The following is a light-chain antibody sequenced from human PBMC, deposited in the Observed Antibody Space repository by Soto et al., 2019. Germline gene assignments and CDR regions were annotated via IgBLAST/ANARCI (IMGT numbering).Light chain of an antibody. V-gene: IGKV1-33*01. CDR3: QQYESRPLT. J-gene: IGKJ5*01. CDR2: DAS. Sequence: DIQMTQSPSSLSASVGDRVTITCQASQDINKNLIWYQQKPGKAPKLLIYDASDLETGVPSRFSGSGSGTGFTFTISCLQPEDFATYYCQQYESRPLTFGQGTRLEIK. CDR1: QDINKN.